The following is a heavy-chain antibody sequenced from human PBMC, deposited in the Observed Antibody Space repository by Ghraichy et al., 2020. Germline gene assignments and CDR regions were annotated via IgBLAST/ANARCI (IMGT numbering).Heavy chain of an antibody. CDR2: ISNDGRTK. D-gene: IGHD2-15*01. CDR1: GFTFSNYG. CDR3: ASGGHDCSGDGCRFN. Sequence: GGSLRLSCAGSGFTFSNYGMHWVRQAPGKGLEWVALISNDGRTKLYADSVKGRFTISRDNSWSTLYLQMDSLRPEDTAVYTCASGGHDCSGDGCRFNWGQGTLVTVSS. J-gene: IGHJ4*02. V-gene: IGHV3-30*03.